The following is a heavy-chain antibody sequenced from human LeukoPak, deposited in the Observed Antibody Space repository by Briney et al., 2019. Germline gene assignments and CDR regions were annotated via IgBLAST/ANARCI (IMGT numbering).Heavy chain of an antibody. CDR1: GLTFSTYW. J-gene: IGHJ4*02. Sequence: GGALRLSCAASGLTFSTYWMTWVRQAPGKGLEWVASLNQDGSEKYYVDSVKGRFTISRDNAQKSLYLDMKSLSAKDTAVYYCARAVTSTEGFWGQGTLVTVSS. CDR2: LNQDGSEK. V-gene: IGHV3-7*03. CDR3: ARAVTSTEGF.